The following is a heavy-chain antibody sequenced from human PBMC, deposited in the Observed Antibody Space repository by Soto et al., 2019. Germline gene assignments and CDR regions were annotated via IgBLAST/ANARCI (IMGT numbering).Heavy chain of an antibody. J-gene: IGHJ6*02. CDR2: IYHSGST. Sequence: SETLSLTCAVSGGSISSSNWWSWVRQPPGKGLEWIGEIYHSGSTNYNPSLKSRVTISVDKSKNQFSLKLSSVTAADTAVYYCARGGESSSAVDYYYYYGMDVWGQGTTVTVSS. CDR1: GGSISSSNW. D-gene: IGHD6-13*01. V-gene: IGHV4-4*02. CDR3: ARGGESSSAVDYYYYYGMDV.